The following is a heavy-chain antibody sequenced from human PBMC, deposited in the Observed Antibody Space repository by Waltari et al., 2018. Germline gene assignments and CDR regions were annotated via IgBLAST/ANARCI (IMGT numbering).Heavy chain of an antibody. D-gene: IGHD3-16*01. Sequence: EVQLVESGGNLVQPGGSLRLSCVASGFTVGNNYVGWVRQAPGKGLELVSLIYSGGDTRYADSVKGRFTISRDGSKNTVYLQMTSLKAEDTAVYYCARNVGELGVWGQGTTVTVSS. CDR3: ARNVGELGV. J-gene: IGHJ6*02. CDR1: GFTVGNNY. CDR2: IYSGGDT. V-gene: IGHV3-66*01.